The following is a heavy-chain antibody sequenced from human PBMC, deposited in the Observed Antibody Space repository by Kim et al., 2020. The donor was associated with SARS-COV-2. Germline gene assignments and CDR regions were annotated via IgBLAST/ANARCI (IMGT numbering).Heavy chain of an antibody. CDR2: ISYDGSNK. V-gene: IGHV3-30*18. Sequence: GGSLRLSCAASGFTFSSYGMHWVRQAPGKGLEWVAVISYDGSNKYYADSVKGRFTISRDNSKNTLYLQMNSLRAEDTAVYYCAKDGFDLWGRGTLVTVSS. CDR3: AKDGFDL. CDR1: GFTFSSYG. J-gene: IGHJ2*01.